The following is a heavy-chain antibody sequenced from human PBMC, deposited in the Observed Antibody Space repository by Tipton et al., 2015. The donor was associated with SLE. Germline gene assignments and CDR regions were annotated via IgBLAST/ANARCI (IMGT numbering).Heavy chain of an antibody. J-gene: IGHJ3*02. CDR1: GYTFTNYG. CDR2: ISAYNGNT. CDR3: ARDFNDILTGYYPDAFDI. D-gene: IGHD3-9*01. Sequence: QLVQSGPEVKKPGASVKVSCKASGYTFTNYGINWVRQAPGQGLEWMGWISAYNGNTNYAQKFQGRVTMTTDTSTSTAYMELRSLRSDDTAVYYCARDFNDILTGYYPDAFDIWGQGTMVTVSS. V-gene: IGHV1-18*01.